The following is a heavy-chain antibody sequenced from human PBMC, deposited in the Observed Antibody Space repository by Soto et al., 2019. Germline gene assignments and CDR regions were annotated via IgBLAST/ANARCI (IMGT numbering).Heavy chain of an antibody. CDR1: GGSISGHY. Sequence: SETLSLTCTVSGGSISGHYWTWIRQPPGKGLEWIGYIFYSGSTNYNPSLKSRVTISVDTSKNQFSLKLSSVTAADAAVYYCARVGSSGWSPDYWGPGTLVTVSS. J-gene: IGHJ4*02. D-gene: IGHD6-19*01. V-gene: IGHV4-59*11. CDR2: IFYSGST. CDR3: ARVGSSGWSPDY.